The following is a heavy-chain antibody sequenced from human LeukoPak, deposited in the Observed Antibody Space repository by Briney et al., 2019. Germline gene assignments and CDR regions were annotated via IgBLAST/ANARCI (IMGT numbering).Heavy chain of an antibody. CDR3: AREMGIVGA. J-gene: IGHJ4*02. V-gene: IGHV3-48*01. Sequence: PGGSPRLSCAASGFTFGSYSMNWVRQAPGKGLEWVSYISSSSTIYYADSVKGRFTISRDNAKNSLYLQMNSLRAEDTAVYYCAREMGIVGAWGQGTLVTVSS. D-gene: IGHD1-26*01. CDR2: ISSSSTI. CDR1: GFTFGSYS.